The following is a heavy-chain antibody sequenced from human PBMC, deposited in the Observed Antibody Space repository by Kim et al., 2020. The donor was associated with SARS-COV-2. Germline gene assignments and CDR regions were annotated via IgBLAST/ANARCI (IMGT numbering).Heavy chain of an antibody. CDR3: ARSPGTADY. CDR2: GNT. J-gene: IGHJ4*02. Sequence: GNTKYSQKFQGRGTITRDTSASTAYMELSSLRSEDTTVYYCARSPGTADYWGQGTLVTVSS. V-gene: IGHV1-3*01. D-gene: IGHD6-13*01.